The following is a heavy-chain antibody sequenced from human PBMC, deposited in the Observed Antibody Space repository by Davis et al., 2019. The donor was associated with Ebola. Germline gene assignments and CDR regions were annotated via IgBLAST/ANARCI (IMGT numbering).Heavy chain of an antibody. V-gene: IGHV4-39*01. CDR2: IYYSGST. D-gene: IGHD2-15*01. CDR1: GGSISSSSYY. CDR3: ARPGYCSGGSCYSPWYFDL. Sequence: PSETLSLTCTVSGGSISSSSYYWGWIRQPPGKGLEWIGSIYYSGSTYYNPSLKSRVTISVDTSKNQFSLKLSSVTAADTAVYYCARPGYCSGGSCYSPWYFDLWGRGTLVTVSS. J-gene: IGHJ2*01.